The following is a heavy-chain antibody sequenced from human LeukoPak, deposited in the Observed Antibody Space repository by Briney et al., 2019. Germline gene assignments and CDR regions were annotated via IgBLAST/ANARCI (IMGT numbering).Heavy chain of an antibody. CDR2: IYTSGST. V-gene: IGHV4-61*02. J-gene: IGHJ3*02. Sequence: SQTLSLTCTVSGGSISSGSYYWSWIRQPAGKGLEWIGRIYTSGSTNYNPSLKSRVTISVDTSKNQFSLKLSSVTAADTAVYYCAREVDYYEWHLDAFDIWGQGTMVTVSS. D-gene: IGHD3-22*01. CDR1: GGSISSGSYY. CDR3: AREVDYYEWHLDAFDI.